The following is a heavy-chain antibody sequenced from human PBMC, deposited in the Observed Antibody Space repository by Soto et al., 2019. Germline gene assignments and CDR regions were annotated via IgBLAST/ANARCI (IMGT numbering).Heavy chain of an antibody. D-gene: IGHD6-19*01. Sequence: XVSLRLSFAAPGFTISASGMHGVRQAPGKGLEWVAVIWYDGSNKKYADSVKGRFTISRDNSRDTLYLQMDNLGVEDTAIYYCARDQQWLVQYYFDYWGQGTLVTVSS. CDR2: IWYDGSNK. J-gene: IGHJ4*02. CDR3: ARDQQWLVQYYFDY. V-gene: IGHV3-33*01. CDR1: GFTISASG.